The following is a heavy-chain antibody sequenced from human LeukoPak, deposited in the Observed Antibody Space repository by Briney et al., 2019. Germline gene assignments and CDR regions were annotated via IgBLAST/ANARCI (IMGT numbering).Heavy chain of an antibody. CDR3: ARDRDGYNLFDY. D-gene: IGHD5-24*01. V-gene: IGHV4-31*03. J-gene: IGHJ4*02. CDR2: IYYSGST. Sequence: PSETLSLTCTVSGGSISSGGYYWGWIRQHPGKGLEWIGYIYYSGSTYYNPSLKSRVTISVDTSKNQFSLKLSSVTAADTAVYYCARDRDGYNLFDYWGQGTLVTVSS. CDR1: GGSISSGGYY.